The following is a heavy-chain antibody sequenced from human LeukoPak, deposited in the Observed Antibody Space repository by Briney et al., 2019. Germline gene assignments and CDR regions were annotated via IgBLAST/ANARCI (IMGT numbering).Heavy chain of an antibody. D-gene: IGHD1-26*01. Sequence: PGGSLRLSCAASGFTFSIYSMNWVRQAPGKGLEWVSYISSSSSTIYYADSVKGRFTISRDNAKNSLYLQMNSLRAEDTAVYYCARDRPWGATRAPPFDYWGQGTLVTVSS. CDR3: ARDRPWGATRAPPFDY. CDR2: ISSSSSTI. V-gene: IGHV3-48*04. J-gene: IGHJ4*02. CDR1: GFTFSIYS.